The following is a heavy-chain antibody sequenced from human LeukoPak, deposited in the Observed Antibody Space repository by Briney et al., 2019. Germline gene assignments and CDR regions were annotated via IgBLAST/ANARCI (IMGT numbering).Heavy chain of an antibody. J-gene: IGHJ4*02. D-gene: IGHD5-24*01. V-gene: IGHV3-30-3*01. Sequence: TGGSLRLSCAASGFTFSSYAMHWVRQAPGKGLEWVAVISYDGSNKYYADSVKGRFTISRDNSKNTLYLQMNSLRAEDTAVYYCARDPNLRDGYTYFDYWGQGTLVTVSS. CDR3: ARDPNLRDGYTYFDY. CDR2: ISYDGSNK. CDR1: GFTFSSYA.